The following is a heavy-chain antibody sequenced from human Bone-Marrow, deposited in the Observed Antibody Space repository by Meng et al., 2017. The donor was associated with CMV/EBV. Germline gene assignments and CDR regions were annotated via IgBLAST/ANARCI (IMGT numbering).Heavy chain of an antibody. CDR3: ARDLGDFWSGYHEFDP. Sequence: SVKVSCKASGGTFSSYAISWVRQAPGQGLEWMGGIIPIFGTANYAQKFQGRVTITTDESTSTAYMELSSLRSEDTAVYYCARDLGDFWSGYHEFDPWGHGTLVTVSS. CDR2: IIPIFGTA. J-gene: IGHJ5*02. V-gene: IGHV1-69*05. D-gene: IGHD3-3*01. CDR1: GGTFSSYA.